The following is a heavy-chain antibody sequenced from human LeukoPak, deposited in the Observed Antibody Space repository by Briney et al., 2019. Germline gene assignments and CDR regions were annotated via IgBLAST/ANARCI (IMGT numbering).Heavy chain of an antibody. D-gene: IGHD3-10*01. CDR1: GFIFSSHG. CDR2: ISPSGDIT. CDR3: AKSTSYYGSGSYDF. V-gene: IGHV3-23*01. Sequence: GGSLRLSCAASGFIFSSHGMNWVRQAPGKGLEWVSGISPSGDITYYADSVKGRFTISRDNSKNTVYLQMDSLRFEDAAVYYCAKSTSYYGSGSYDFWGQGSLVTVSS. J-gene: IGHJ4*02.